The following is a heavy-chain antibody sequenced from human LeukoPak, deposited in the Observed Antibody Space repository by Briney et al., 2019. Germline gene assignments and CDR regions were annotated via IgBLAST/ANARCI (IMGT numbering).Heavy chain of an antibody. J-gene: IGHJ4*02. Sequence: GESLKISCKGSGYSFTSYWISWVRQMPGKGLEWMGRIDPSDSYTNYSPSFQGHVTISVDKSISTAYLQWSSLKASDTAMYYCARRDRYSWHSFDYWGQGTLVTVSS. D-gene: IGHD5-18*01. V-gene: IGHV5-10-1*01. CDR1: GYSFTSYW. CDR2: IDPSDSYT. CDR3: ARRDRYSWHSFDY.